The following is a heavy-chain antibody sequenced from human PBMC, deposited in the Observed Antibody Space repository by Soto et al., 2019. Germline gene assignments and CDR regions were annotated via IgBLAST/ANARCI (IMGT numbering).Heavy chain of an antibody. CDR3: ARDLMVIRYCSGGSCYRDFAPYDY. Sequence: PSETLSLTCTVSGGSVSSGSYYWSWIRQPPGKGLEWIGYIYYSGSTNYNPSLKSRVTISVDTSKNQFSLKLSSVTAADTAVYYCARDLMVIRYCSGGSCYRDFAPYDYWGQGTLVTVSS. CDR1: GGSVSSGSYY. D-gene: IGHD2-15*01. CDR2: IYYSGST. J-gene: IGHJ4*02. V-gene: IGHV4-61*01.